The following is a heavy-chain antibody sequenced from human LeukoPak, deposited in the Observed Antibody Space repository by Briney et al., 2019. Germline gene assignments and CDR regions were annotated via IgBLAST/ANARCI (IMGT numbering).Heavy chain of an antibody. Sequence: GGSLRLSCAASGFTFSSYEMNWVRQAPGKGLEWVSYISSSGSTIYYADSVKGRFTISRDNAKNSLYLQTNSLRAEDTAVYYCARDLSSGSYSAFDIWGQGTMVTVSS. CDR1: GFTFSSYE. D-gene: IGHD1-26*01. V-gene: IGHV3-48*03. J-gene: IGHJ3*02. CDR2: ISSSGSTI. CDR3: ARDLSSGSYSAFDI.